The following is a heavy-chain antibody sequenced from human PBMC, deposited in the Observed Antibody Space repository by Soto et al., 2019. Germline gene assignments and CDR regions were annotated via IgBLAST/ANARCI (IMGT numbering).Heavy chain of an antibody. CDR2: ISGSGGST. V-gene: IGHV3-23*01. Sequence: GGSLRLSCAASGFTFTTYAMSWVRQAPGKGLEWVSAISGSGGSTFYADSGKGRCTISRDSSINTLYLQMNRLRTEDTAVYYCARPRGYGVFDAYDIWGQGAIVTVSS. CDR3: ARPRGYGVFDAYDI. J-gene: IGHJ3*02. CDR1: GFTFTTYA. D-gene: IGHD5-18*01.